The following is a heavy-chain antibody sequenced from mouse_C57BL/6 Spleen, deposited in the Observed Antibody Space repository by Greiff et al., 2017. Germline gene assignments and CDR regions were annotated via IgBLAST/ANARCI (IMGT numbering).Heavy chain of an antibody. CDR3: TRDPGGLYYFDY. CDR1: GFTFSSYA. Sequence: EVQGVESGEGLVKPGGSLKLSCAASGFTFSSYAMSWVRQTPEKRLEWVAYISSGGDYIYYADTVKGRFTISRDNARNTLYLQMSSLKSEDTAMYYCTRDPGGLYYFDYWGQGTTLTVSS. D-gene: IGHD6-2*01. CDR2: ISSGGDYI. J-gene: IGHJ2*01. V-gene: IGHV5-9-1*02.